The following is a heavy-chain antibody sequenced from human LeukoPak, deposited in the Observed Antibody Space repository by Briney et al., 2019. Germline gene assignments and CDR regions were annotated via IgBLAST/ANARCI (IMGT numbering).Heavy chain of an antibody. D-gene: IGHD5-18*01. Sequence: SETLSLTCTVSGGSISSYYRSWIRQPPGKGLEWIGYIYYSGSTNYNPSLKSRVTISVDTSKNQFSLKLSSVTAADTAVYYCARQNGYSYGFFDYWGQGTLVTVSS. V-gene: IGHV4-59*08. CDR3: ARQNGYSYGFFDY. CDR2: IYYSGST. CDR1: GGSISSYY. J-gene: IGHJ4*02.